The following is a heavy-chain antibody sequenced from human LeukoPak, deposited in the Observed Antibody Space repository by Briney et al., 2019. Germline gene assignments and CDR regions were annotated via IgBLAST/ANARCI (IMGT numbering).Heavy chain of an antibody. Sequence: WVRQPPGKALEWVSSISSSSSYIYYADSVKGRFTISRDNAKNSLYLQMNSLRAEDTAVYYCANYGDYDVDYWGQGTLVTVSS. D-gene: IGHD4-17*01. V-gene: IGHV3-21*01. CDR2: ISSSSSYI. CDR3: ANYGDYDVDY. J-gene: IGHJ4*02.